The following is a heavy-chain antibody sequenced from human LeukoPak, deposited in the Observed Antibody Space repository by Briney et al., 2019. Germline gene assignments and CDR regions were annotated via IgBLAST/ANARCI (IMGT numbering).Heavy chain of an antibody. CDR2: IYFKGNT. V-gene: IGHV4-39*07. CDR3: ARSPVAAARQIDY. CDR1: GGSISSTSDY. D-gene: IGHD6-13*01. Sequence: PSETLSFTCTVSGGSISSTSDYWGWIRQPPGQGLEWIGSIYFKGNTYFNPSLKSRVTMSVDTSKNHFSLKLSSVTAADTAVYYCARSPVAAARQIDYWGQGTPVTVSS. J-gene: IGHJ4*02.